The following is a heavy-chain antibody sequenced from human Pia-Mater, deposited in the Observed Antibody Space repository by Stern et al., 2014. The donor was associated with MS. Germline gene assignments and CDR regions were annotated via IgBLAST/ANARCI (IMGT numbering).Heavy chain of an antibody. V-gene: IGHV3-15*01. CDR3: TTHKGYPDY. CDR2: IKNETDGGTT. D-gene: IGHD5-18*01. J-gene: IGHJ4*02. Sequence: DVQLVESGGGLVKPGGSLRLSCAASGFTFNNAWLTWVRLAQGKGLERVGRIKNETDGGTTDYAAPVKGRFTITRDDSKNTLYLQMNSLKSEDTAVYYCTTHKGYPDYLGQGTLVTVSS. CDR1: GFTFNNAW.